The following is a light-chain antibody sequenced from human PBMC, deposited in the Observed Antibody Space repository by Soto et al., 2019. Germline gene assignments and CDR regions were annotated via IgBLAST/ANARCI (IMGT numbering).Light chain of an antibody. V-gene: IGKV1-5*03. J-gene: IGKJ2*01. Sequence: DIQMTQSPSTLSASVGDRVTITCRASQSISSWLAWYQQKPGKAPKLLIYKASSLESGVPSRFSGSRSGTEFTLNISSLQPDDFATYYCQQYNSQYTFGQGTKLEIK. CDR1: QSISSW. CDR2: KAS. CDR3: QQYNSQYT.